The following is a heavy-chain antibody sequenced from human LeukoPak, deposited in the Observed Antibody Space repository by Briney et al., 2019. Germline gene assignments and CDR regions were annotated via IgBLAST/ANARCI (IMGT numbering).Heavy chain of an antibody. V-gene: IGHV1-8*03. D-gene: IGHD4-17*01. Sequence: APVKVSCKASGYTFTSYDINWVRQATGQGLEWMGWMNPNSGNTGYAQKFQGRVTITRNTSISTAYMELSSLRSEDTAVYYCARGYDYGDYLVFDYWGQGTLVTVSS. CDR3: ARGYDYGDYLVFDY. CDR2: MNPNSGNT. J-gene: IGHJ4*02. CDR1: GYTFTSYD.